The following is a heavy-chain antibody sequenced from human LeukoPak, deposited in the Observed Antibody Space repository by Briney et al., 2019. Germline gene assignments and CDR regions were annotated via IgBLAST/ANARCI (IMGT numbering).Heavy chain of an antibody. Sequence: PGGSLRLSCAASGFTFDDYAMHWVRQAPGKGLEWVSGISWNSGSIGYADSVKGRFTISRDNSKNTLYLQMNSLRAEDTAVYYCARDRAFDIWGQGTMVAVSS. V-gene: IGHV3-9*01. J-gene: IGHJ3*02. CDR3: ARDRAFDI. CDR1: GFTFDDYA. CDR2: ISWNSGSI.